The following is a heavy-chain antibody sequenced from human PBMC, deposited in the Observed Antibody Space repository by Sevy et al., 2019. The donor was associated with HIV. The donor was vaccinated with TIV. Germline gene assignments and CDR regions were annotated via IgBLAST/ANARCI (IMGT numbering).Heavy chain of an antibody. CDR2: IYYRGNT. CDR3: VRHDGGNPEYFDS. Sequence: SETLSLTCTMSVSGGSISSINSYWGWIRQPPGKGLEWIGSIYYRGNTYYNPSLKSRVTISVDTSKNQFSLRLSSVTATDTAFDYCVRHDGGNPEYFDSWGQGILVTVSS. J-gene: IGHJ4*02. CDR1: GGSISSINSY. D-gene: IGHD2-15*01. V-gene: IGHV4-39*01.